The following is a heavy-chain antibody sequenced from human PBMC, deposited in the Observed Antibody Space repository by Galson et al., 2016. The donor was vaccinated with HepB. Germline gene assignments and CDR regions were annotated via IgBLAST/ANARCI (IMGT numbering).Heavy chain of an antibody. V-gene: IGHV2-5*02. CDR3: AHGADYFDTSGYRVYHFDN. J-gene: IGHJ4*02. CDR2: IYWDDVK. Sequence: PALVKPTQTLTLTCTFSGFSLSTGGVAVGWIRQPPGKALEWLTVIYWDDVKLYSPSLKSRLTITKGTSRNQVVLTMTNMDPVDTATYYCAHGADYFDTSGYRVYHFDNWGQGSLVTVS. D-gene: IGHD3-22*01. CDR1: GFSLSTGGVA.